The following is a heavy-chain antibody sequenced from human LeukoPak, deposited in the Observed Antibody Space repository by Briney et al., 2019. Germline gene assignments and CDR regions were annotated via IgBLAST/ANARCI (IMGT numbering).Heavy chain of an antibody. Sequence: ASVKVSCKASGGTFSSYAISWVRQAPGQGLEWMGRIIPILGIANYAQKFQGRVTITADKSTRTAYMELSSLRSEDTAVYYCARVRPSMASYDSSGSYFDYWGQGTLVTVSS. V-gene: IGHV1-69*04. CDR2: IIPILGIA. CDR1: GGTFSSYA. D-gene: IGHD3-22*01. J-gene: IGHJ4*02. CDR3: ARVRPSMASYDSSGSYFDY.